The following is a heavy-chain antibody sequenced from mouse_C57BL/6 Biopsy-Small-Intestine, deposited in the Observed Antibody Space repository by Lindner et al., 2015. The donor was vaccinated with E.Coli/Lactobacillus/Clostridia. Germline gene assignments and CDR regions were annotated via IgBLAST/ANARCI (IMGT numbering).Heavy chain of an antibody. V-gene: IGHV1-82*01. Sequence: VQLQESGPELVKPGASVKISCKASGYALTNSWMNWVKQWPGKGLEWIGRIYLGNGDTNYNGKFKGKATLTADKSSSTVYMQLSSLTSEDSAVCFCARTYFYAMDYWGQGTSVTVSS. CDR3: ARTYFYAMDY. CDR1: GYALTNSW. D-gene: IGHD2-10*01. J-gene: IGHJ4*01. CDR2: IYLGNGDT.